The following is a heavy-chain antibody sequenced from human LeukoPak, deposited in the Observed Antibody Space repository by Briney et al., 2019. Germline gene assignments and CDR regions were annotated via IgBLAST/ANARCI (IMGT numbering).Heavy chain of an antibody. V-gene: IGHV3-30*02. J-gene: IGHJ5*02. Sequence: PGGSLRLSCGASDFTFSNFGMHWVRQAPGKGLEWLSVIRYDGSNNYHADSVKGRFSISRDNSKNTLHLQMNPVRPDDTAVYYCARTAVAGTLRWFDLWGQGTLVIVSS. CDR2: IRYDGSNN. CDR3: ARTAVAGTLRWFDL. CDR1: DFTFSNFG. D-gene: IGHD6-19*01.